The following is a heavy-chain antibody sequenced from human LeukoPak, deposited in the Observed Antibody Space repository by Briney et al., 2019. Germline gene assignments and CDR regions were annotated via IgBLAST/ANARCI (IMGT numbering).Heavy chain of an antibody. CDR3: TPGHVLRYWHGMDV. D-gene: IGHD3-9*01. Sequence: GGSLRLSCTASGFTFGDYAMSWVRQAPGKGLEWVGFIRSKAYGGTTEYAASVKGRFTISRDDSKSIAYLQMNSLKTEDTAVYYCTPGHVLRYWHGMDVWGQGTTVTVSS. J-gene: IGHJ6*02. CDR2: IRSKAYGGTT. V-gene: IGHV3-49*04. CDR1: GFTFGDYA.